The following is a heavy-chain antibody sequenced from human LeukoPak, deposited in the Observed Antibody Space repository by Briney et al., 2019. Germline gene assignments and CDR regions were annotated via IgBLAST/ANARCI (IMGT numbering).Heavy chain of an antibody. V-gene: IGHV3-23*01. Sequence: PGGSLRLSCAGSGFTFSRYAMRWVRHAPGKGLEWVSAISRSGGTTYYADSVKGRSTIYRDNSKNTLYLQMNSLRAEDTAVYYCAKKVPANWGSYFDYWGQGTLVTVSS. CDR1: GFTFSRYA. CDR2: ISRSGGTT. D-gene: IGHD7-27*01. CDR3: AKKVPANWGSYFDY. J-gene: IGHJ4*02.